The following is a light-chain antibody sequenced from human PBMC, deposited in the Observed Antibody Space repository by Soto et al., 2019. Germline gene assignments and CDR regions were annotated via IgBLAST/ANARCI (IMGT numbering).Light chain of an antibody. Sequence: ENVLTQSPGTLCLSPGGRAILSSRASQSVRSSYLTWYQQKPGQAPRLLIAGASNRGTGIPERFSGSGFGSKLTLTIKRLEPSDYSICYGLQILVSVTFGQGTRLEIK. CDR1: QSVRSSY. CDR3: LQILVSVT. V-gene: IGKV3-20*01. CDR2: GAS. J-gene: IGKJ5*01.